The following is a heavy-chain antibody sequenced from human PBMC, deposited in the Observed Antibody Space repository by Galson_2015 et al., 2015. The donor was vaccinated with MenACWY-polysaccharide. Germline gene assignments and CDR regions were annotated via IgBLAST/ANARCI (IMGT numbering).Heavy chain of an antibody. CDR1: GYTFTSYG. Sequence: SVKVSCKASGYTFTSYGISWVRQAPGQGLEWMGWISVYNGNTKYAQNLQGRVTMTTDTSTSTAYMELRSLRSDDTAVYYCARDCLRSVAARPGYGGQGTLVTVAS. V-gene: IGHV1-18*01. CDR3: ARDCLRSVAARPGY. CDR2: ISVYNGNT. J-gene: IGHJ4*02. D-gene: IGHD1-1*01.